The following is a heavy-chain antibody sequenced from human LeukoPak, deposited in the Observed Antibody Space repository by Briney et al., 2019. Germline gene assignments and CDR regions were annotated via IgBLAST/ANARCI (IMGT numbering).Heavy chain of an antibody. CDR2: IWSDGNTK. CDR1: GFAFSRYG. Sequence: PGGSLRLSCAASGFAFSRYGMNWVRQAPGKGLEWVAVIWSDGNTKDYADSVKGRFTISRDNSKNTLYLQMNSLRAEDTVVYYCATEGRGSPFDCWGQGTLVTVSS. V-gene: IGHV3-33*01. CDR3: ATEGRGSPFDC. J-gene: IGHJ4*02. D-gene: IGHD6-13*01.